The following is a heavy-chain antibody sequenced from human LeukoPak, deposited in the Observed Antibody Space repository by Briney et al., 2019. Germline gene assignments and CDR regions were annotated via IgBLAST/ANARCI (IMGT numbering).Heavy chain of an antibody. V-gene: IGHV3-30*02. CDR2: IRYDGSNK. CDR1: GFTFSSYG. Sequence: PGGSLRLSCAASGFTFSSYGMHWVRQAPGKGLEWVTFIRYDGSNKYYADSVKGRFTISRDNAKNSLYLQMNSLRAEDTAVYYCARVYDQFGLRYFDYWGQGTLVTVSS. D-gene: IGHD3-16*01. J-gene: IGHJ4*02. CDR3: ARVYDQFGLRYFDY.